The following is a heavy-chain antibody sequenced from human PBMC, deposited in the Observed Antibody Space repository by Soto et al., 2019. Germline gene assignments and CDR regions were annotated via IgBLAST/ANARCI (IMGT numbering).Heavy chain of an antibody. CDR2: IYWNDDK. Sequence: SGPTLVNPTQTLTLTCTFSGFSLSTSGVGVGWIRQPPGKAWEWLGIIYWNDDKKYSPSLRSRLGITKDTFRNQVVLTMTNVDPLDTATYYCARRRGYNWNNPAFDYWGQ. CDR3: ARRRGYNWNNPAFDY. D-gene: IGHD1-20*01. J-gene: IGHJ4*02. V-gene: IGHV2-5*01. CDR1: GFSLSTSGVG.